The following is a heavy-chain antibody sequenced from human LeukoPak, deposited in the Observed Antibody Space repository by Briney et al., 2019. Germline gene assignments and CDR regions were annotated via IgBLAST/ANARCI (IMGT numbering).Heavy chain of an antibody. D-gene: IGHD3-3*02. Sequence: PSETLSLTCTVSGGSISSYYWSWIRQPPGKGLEWIGNIYNSGSTNYNPSLKSRVTISVDTSKNQFSLKLSSVTAADTAVYYCARVGRIFGVEFRGQGTLVTVSS. V-gene: IGHV4-59*01. CDR1: GGSISSYY. CDR2: IYNSGST. CDR3: ARVGRIFGVEF. J-gene: IGHJ4*02.